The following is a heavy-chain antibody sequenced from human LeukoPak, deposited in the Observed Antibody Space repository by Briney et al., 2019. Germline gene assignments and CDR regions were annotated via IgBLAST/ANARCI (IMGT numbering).Heavy chain of an antibody. CDR1: GVSISRSY. J-gene: IGHJ5*02. V-gene: IGHV4-59*08. CDR2: ISYTGVS. CDR3: ARLPEGGYATSLGWIGP. Sequence: SETLSLTCSVSGVSISRSYWIWIRQTPGKGLEWIGYISYTGVSSYNPSLKSRVTISVDTSKNQFSLSVSSVTAADTAVYYCARLPEGGYATSLGWIGPWGQGTRVTVSS. D-gene: IGHD5-24*01.